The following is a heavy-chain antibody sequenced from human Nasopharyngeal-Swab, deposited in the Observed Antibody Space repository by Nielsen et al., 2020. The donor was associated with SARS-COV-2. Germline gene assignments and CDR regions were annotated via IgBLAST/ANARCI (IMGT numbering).Heavy chain of an antibody. CDR1: GYTFTSYD. Sequence: SVKVSCKASGYTFTSYDINWVRQAPGQGLEWMGRIIPILGIANYTQKFQGRVTITADKSTSTAYMELSSLRSEDTAVYYCAKIPGIAVAPLDYWGQGTLVTISS. CDR2: IIPILGIA. CDR3: AKIPGIAVAPLDY. V-gene: IGHV1-69*04. J-gene: IGHJ4*02. D-gene: IGHD6-19*01.